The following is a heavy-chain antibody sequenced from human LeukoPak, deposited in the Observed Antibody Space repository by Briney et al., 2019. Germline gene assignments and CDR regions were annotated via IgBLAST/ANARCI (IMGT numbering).Heavy chain of an antibody. D-gene: IGHD1-7*01. CDR2: INPNSGGT. CDR3: ARAGITGTTLPYGI. CDR1: GYTFTSYY. J-gene: IGHJ3*02. Sequence: AASVKVSCKESGYTFTSYYMHWVRQAPGQGLEWMGRINPNSGGTNYAQKFQGWVTMTRDTSISTAYMEPSRLRSDDTAVYYCARAGITGTTLPYGIWGQGTMVTVSS. V-gene: IGHV1-2*04.